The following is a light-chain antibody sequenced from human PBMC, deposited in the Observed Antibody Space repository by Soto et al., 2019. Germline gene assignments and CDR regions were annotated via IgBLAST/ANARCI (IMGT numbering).Light chain of an antibody. Sequence: DIVLTQSPGTLSLSPGERATLSCRASQRVSVYLVWYQQKPGQAPRLLIYGGSRRASGIPDRFSGSGSGTDFTLTITRLEPEDFAVYYCQQYGNSPFTFGPGTKVDIK. CDR1: QRVSVY. CDR2: GGS. V-gene: IGKV3-20*01. J-gene: IGKJ3*01. CDR3: QQYGNSPFT.